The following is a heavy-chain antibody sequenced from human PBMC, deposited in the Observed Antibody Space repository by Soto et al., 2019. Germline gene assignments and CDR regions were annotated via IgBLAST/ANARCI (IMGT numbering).Heavy chain of an antibody. CDR2: IIPIFGTA. CDR1: GGTFSSYA. CDR3: ATHMTTVGYGYVMDV. Sequence: QVQLVQSGAEVKKPGSSVTVSCKASGGTFSSYAISWVRQAPGQGLEWMGGIIPIFGTADYAQKFQGRVTITADESTSTAYMELSSLRSEDTALYYCATHMTTVGYGYVMDVWGQGTTVTVSS. V-gene: IGHV1-69*12. D-gene: IGHD4-4*01. J-gene: IGHJ6*02.